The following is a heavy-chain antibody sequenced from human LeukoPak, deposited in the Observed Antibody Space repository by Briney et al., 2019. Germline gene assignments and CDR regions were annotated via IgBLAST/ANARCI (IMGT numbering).Heavy chain of an antibody. CDR3: ARGAAAVHPSWFDS. J-gene: IGHJ5*01. V-gene: IGHV4-4*07. CDR2: IDTSGST. CDR1: GGSISSYY. D-gene: IGHD6-13*01. Sequence: SETLSLTCTVSGGSISSYYWSWIRQPAGKGLEWIGRIDTSGSTKNNPSLKSRVTMSVDTSKNQFSLKLSSVNAADTAVYYCARGAAAVHPSWFDSWGQGTLVTVSS.